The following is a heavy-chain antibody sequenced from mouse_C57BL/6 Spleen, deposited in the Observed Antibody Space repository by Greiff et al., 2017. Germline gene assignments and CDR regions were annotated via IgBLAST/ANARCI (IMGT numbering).Heavy chain of an antibody. CDR3: ASLAHYYGSSYGYFDV. V-gene: IGHV1-52*01. J-gene: IGHJ1*03. CDR1: GYTFTSYW. D-gene: IGHD1-1*01. Sequence: VQLQQPGAELVRPGSSVKLSCKASGYTFTSYWMHWVKQRPIQGLEWIGNIDPSDSETHYNQKFKDKATLTVDKSSSTAYMQLSSLTSEDSAVYYCASLAHYYGSSYGYFDVWGTGTTVTVSS. CDR2: IDPSDSET.